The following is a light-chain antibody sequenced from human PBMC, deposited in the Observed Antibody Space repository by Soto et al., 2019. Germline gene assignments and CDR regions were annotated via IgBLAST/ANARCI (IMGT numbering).Light chain of an antibody. CDR1: SSNIGSNS. CDR3: ATWDDGLNGVV. J-gene: IGLJ2*01. CDR2: RTN. Sequence: QAVVTQPLSASGTPGQRVTISCSGSSSNIGSNSVSWYQHLPGTAPKLLIFRTNQRPSGVPDRFSGSKSGTSASLAISGLQSEDEADYYCATWDDGLNGVVFGGGTKLTVL. V-gene: IGLV1-44*01.